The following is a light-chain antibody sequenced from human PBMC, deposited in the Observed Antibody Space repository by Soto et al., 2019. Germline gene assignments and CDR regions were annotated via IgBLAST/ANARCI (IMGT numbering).Light chain of an antibody. CDR3: SSYGGTNNVV. J-gene: IGLJ2*01. Sequence: QSALTQPPSASGSPGQSVTISCTGTSSDAGGYKYVSWYQHHPGKAPKVVIYEVTKRPSGVPDRFSGSQSGNTASLTVSGLQAEDEADYYCSSYGGTNNVVFGGGTKRTVL. CDR2: EVT. V-gene: IGLV2-8*01. CDR1: SSDAGGYKY.